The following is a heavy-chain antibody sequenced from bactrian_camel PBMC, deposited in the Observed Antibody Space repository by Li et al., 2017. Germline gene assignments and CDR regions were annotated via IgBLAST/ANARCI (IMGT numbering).Heavy chain of an antibody. CDR3: AARGPYCYTKLSVRDFTY. CDR1: GYSYSRNC. D-gene: IGHD2*01. J-gene: IGHJ6*01. V-gene: IGHV3S40*01. CDR2: LSTGSGFT. Sequence: VQLVESGGGSVQAGGSLRLSCAASGYSYSRNCMGWFRQVPGKEREGVAALSTGSGFTYYADSVKGRFTISQDNAKNTVYLQMNSLKPEDTAMYYCAARGPYCYTKLSVRDFTYWGQGTQVTVS.